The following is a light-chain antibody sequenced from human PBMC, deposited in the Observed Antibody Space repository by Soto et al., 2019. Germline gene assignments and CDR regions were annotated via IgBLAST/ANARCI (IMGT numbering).Light chain of an antibody. CDR1: SSDVSGYNY. V-gene: IGLV2-14*01. CDR2: DVS. Sequence: QSALTQPASVSGYPGQSITISCTGTSSDVSGYNYVSWYQQHPGKAPKLMIYDVSNRPSGVSNRFSGSKSGNTASLTISGLQAEDEADYYCSSYTSSSTLLYVFGTGTKLTVL. J-gene: IGLJ1*01. CDR3: SSYTSSSTLLYV.